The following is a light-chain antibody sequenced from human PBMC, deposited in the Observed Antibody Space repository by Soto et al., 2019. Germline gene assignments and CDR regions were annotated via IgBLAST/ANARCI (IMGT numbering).Light chain of an antibody. J-gene: IGKJ4*01. CDR2: AAS. Sequence: DIQMTQSPSSLSASVGDTVXITCRASQDISNYLAWYQQKPGRVPKVLIYAASTLQSGVPSRFSAIGSGTYFTLTISSLQPEDVATYYCQKYNRAPLTFGGGTKVEIK. V-gene: IGKV1-27*01. CDR3: QKYNRAPLT. CDR1: QDISNY.